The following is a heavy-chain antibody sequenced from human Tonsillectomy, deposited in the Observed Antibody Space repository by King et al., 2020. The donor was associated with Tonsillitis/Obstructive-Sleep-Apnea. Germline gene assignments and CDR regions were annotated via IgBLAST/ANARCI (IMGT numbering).Heavy chain of an antibody. CDR1: GFTFSDYY. CDR2: ISLSISYT. D-gene: IGHD3-3*01. CDR3: ARGGRSYYDFWSGYSAPAAY. J-gene: IGHJ4*02. Sequence: VQLVESGGGLVKPGGSLRLSCAASGFTFSDYYMSWIRQAPGKGLEWVSYISLSISYTNYADSVKGRFTISRDNAKNSLYLQMNSLRAEDTAVYYCARGGRSYYDFWSGYSAPAAYWGQGTLVTVSS. V-gene: IGHV3-11*05.